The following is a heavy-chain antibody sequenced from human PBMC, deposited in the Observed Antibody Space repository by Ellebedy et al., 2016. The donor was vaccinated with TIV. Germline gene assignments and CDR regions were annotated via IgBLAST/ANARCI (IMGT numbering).Heavy chain of an antibody. Sequence: MPSETLSLTCAVSGGSISSSNWWSWVRQPPGKGLEWIGEIYHSGRTNYNPSLKSRVTISVDKSKNPFSLKLSSVTAADTAVYYRAVGVGATKFPYYFDYWGQGTLVTVSS. V-gene: IGHV4-4*02. CDR1: GGSISSSNW. CDR3: AVGVGATKFPYYFDY. J-gene: IGHJ4*02. D-gene: IGHD1-26*01. CDR2: IYHSGRT.